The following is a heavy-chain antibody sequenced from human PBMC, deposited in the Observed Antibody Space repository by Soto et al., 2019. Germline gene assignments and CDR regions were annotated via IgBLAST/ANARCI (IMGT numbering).Heavy chain of an antibody. J-gene: IGHJ5*01. CDR3: VRDFYDSVGYTWFDS. V-gene: IGHV4-59*01. D-gene: IGHD3-22*01. Sequence: KPSETLSLTCTVSGDTSTSYYWGWIRQAPGKGLEWIGHIHNSGTSTHNPSLNGRVTISIDMSKKQFSLKLTSLTSADTAVYYCVRDFYDSVGYTWFDSWSQGTLVTVSS. CDR2: IHNSGTS. CDR1: GDTSTSYY.